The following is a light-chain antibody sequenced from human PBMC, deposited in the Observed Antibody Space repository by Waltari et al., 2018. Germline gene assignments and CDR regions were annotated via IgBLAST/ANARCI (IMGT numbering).Light chain of an antibody. CDR3: QSYDSSLTAWV. Sequence: QSVLTQPPSVSGAPGPRVTISCTGSSSNLGAGSDVHWYQQLPGTAPKLPIYVNTNRPSGVPDRISASKSGTSASLVITGLQAEDGADYYCQSYDSSLTAWVFGGGTKLTVL. CDR1: SSNLGAGSD. J-gene: IGLJ3*02. V-gene: IGLV1-40*01. CDR2: VNT.